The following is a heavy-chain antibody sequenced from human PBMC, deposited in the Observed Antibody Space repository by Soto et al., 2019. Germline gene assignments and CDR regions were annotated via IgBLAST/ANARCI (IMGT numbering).Heavy chain of an antibody. CDR3: ATDLVWQQLLNPSAYDGMDV. CDR1: GYTLTELS. Sequence: ASVKVSCKVSGYTLTELSMHWVRQAPGKGLEWMGGFDPEDGETIYAQKFQGRVTMTEDTSTDTAYMELSSLRSEDTAVYYCATDLVWQQLLNPSAYDGMDVWGQGTTVTVSS. J-gene: IGHJ6*02. D-gene: IGHD6-13*01. CDR2: FDPEDGET. V-gene: IGHV1-24*01.